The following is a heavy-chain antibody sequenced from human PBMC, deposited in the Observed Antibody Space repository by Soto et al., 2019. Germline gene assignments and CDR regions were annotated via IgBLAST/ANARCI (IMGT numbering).Heavy chain of an antibody. CDR1: GASISGCY. J-gene: IGHJ5*02. CDR3: VRDGTKTLRDWFDL. Sequence: SETLSLTCTVSGASISGCYWSWIRKSAGKGLEWIGRIYATGTTDYNPSLKSRVMMSVDTSKKQFSLKLRSVTAADTAVYYCVRDGTKTLRDWFDLSRHGIPLTASS. D-gene: IGHD1-1*01. CDR2: IYATGTT. V-gene: IGHV4-4*07.